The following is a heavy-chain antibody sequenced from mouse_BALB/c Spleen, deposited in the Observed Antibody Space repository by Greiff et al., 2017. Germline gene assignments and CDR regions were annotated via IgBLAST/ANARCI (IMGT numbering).Heavy chain of an antibody. CDR3: ARSRDGYYVFYYAMDY. D-gene: IGHD2-3*01. Sequence: QVQLQQSAAELARPGASVKMSCKASGYTFTSYTMHWVKQRPGQGLEWIGYINPSSGYTEYNQKFKDKTTLTADKSSSTAYMQLSSLTSEDSAVYYCARSRDGYYVFYYAMDYWGQGTSVTVS. J-gene: IGHJ4*01. CDR1: GYTFTSYT. CDR2: INPSSGYT. V-gene: IGHV1-4*02.